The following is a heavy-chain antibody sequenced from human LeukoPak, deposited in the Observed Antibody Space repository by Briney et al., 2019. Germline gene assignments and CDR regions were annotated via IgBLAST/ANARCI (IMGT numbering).Heavy chain of an antibody. CDR1: GGSISSSSYY. Sequence: SETLSLTCTVSGGSISSSSYYWGWIRQPPGKGLEWIGSIYYRGSTYYNPSLKSRVTISVDRSKNQFSLKLSSVTAADTAVYYCARVGSMGYSSGRSFDYWGQGTLVTVSS. CDR2: IYYRGST. D-gene: IGHD6-19*01. J-gene: IGHJ4*02. CDR3: ARVGSMGYSSGRSFDY. V-gene: IGHV4-39*07.